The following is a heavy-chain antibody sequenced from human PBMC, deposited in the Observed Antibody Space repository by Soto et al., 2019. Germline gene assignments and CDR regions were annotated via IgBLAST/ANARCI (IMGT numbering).Heavy chain of an antibody. D-gene: IGHD2-2*01. CDR3: ARGYCSSTSGDWAGVTKYYYYYGMDA. CDR1: GLTFSSYG. J-gene: IGHJ6*02. Sequence: QVQLVESGGGVVQPGRSLRLSCAASGLTFSSYGMHWVRQAPGKGLEWVAVIWYDGSNKYYADSVKGRFTISRDNSKITMYVHMNSLRADATAVYYCARGYCSSTSGDWAGVTKYYYYYGMDAWGQGTTVTVSS. V-gene: IGHV3-33*01. CDR2: IWYDGSNK.